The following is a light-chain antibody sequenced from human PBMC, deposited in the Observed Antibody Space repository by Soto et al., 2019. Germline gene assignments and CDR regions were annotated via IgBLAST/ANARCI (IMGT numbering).Light chain of an antibody. J-gene: IGKJ5*01. CDR3: QQYGNSPIT. CDR1: QSVSSSY. V-gene: IGKV3-20*01. Sequence: ESVLTQSPGTRSLSPGERATLSCRASQSVSSSYLAWYQQKPGQAPRLLTYGASTRVTGIPARFSGSGSGTEFTLTISRLEPEDFAVYYCQQYGNSPITFGQGRLLEVK. CDR2: GAS.